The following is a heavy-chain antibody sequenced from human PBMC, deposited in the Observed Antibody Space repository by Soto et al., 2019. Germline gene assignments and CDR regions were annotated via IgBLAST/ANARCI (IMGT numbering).Heavy chain of an antibody. Sequence: ETLSLTCTVSGASVSSGSYYWSWIRQPPGKGLEYIGYIYYSGSTNYNPSLKSRVTISVDTSKKQFSLKLSSVTAADTAVYYCARSLYSGSYTNWFDPWGQGTLVTVSS. CDR2: IYYSGST. CDR1: GASVSSGSYY. CDR3: ARSLYSGSYTNWFDP. V-gene: IGHV4-61*01. D-gene: IGHD1-26*01. J-gene: IGHJ5*02.